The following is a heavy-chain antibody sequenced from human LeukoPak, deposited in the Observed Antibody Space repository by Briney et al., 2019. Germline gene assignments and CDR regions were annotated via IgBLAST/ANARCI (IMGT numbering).Heavy chain of an antibody. V-gene: IGHV1-18*04. D-gene: IGHD2-2*02. CDR3: ARDCSSTSCYNDGRGGGDY. Sequence: ASVKVSCKASGYTFTSYGISWVRQAPGQGLEWMGWISAYNGNTNYAQKLQGRVTMTTDTSTSTAYMELRSLRSDDTAVYYCARDCSSTSCYNDGRGGGDYWGQGTLVTVSS. CDR2: ISAYNGNT. J-gene: IGHJ4*02. CDR1: GYTFTSYG.